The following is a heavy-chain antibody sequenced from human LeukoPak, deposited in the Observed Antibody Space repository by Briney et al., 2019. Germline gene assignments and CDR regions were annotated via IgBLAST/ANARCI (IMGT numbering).Heavy chain of an antibody. V-gene: IGHV2-5*01. CDR3: AHTWLLYYYYGMDV. D-gene: IGHD2-15*01. Sequence: SGPTLVNPTQTLTLTCTFSGFSFSTSGVGVGWIRQPPGKALEWLALIYWNDDKRYSPSLKSRLTITKDTSKKQVVLTMTNMDPVDTATYYCAHTWLLYYYYGMDVWGQGTTVTVSS. CDR2: IYWNDDK. CDR1: GFSFSTSGVG. J-gene: IGHJ6*02.